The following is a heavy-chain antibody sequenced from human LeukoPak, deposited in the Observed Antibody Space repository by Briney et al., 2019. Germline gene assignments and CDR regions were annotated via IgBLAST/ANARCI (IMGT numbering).Heavy chain of an antibody. CDR1: GFSLSSSGVG. V-gene: IGHV2-5*01. CDR2: IYWNDDK. J-gene: IGHJ4*02. CDR3: AHRTYYDFWSGS. D-gene: IGHD3-3*01. Sequence: KESGPTLVKPTQTLTLTCTFSGFSLSSSGVGVGWIRQPPGKALEWLAMIYWNDDKRYSPSLKSRLTITKGTSKNQVVLTMTNMDPVDTATYYCAHRTYYDFWSGSWGQGTLVTVSS.